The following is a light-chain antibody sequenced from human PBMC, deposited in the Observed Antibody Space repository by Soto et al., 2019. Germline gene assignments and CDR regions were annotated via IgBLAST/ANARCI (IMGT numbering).Light chain of an antibody. CDR1: SSNIGAGYN. CDR3: QSYDIGLSGGV. J-gene: IGLJ1*01. CDR2: GNS. V-gene: IGLV1-40*01. Sequence: QAVVTQPPAVSGAPGQRVTISCTGSSSNIGAGYNVHWYQQLPGTAPKLLIYGNSNRPSGVPDRFSGSKSGTSASLDITGLQAEDEADYYCQSYDIGLSGGVFGTGTKLTVL.